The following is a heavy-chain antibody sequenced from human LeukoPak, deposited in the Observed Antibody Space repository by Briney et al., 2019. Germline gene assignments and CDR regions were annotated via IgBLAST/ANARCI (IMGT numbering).Heavy chain of an antibody. CDR1: GGSFSGYY. CDR2: INHSGST. J-gene: IGHJ6*03. Sequence: SETLSLTCAVYGGSFSGYYWSWIRQPPGKGLEWIGEINHSGSTNYNPSLKSRVTISVDTSKNQFSLKLSSVAAADTAVYYCARGNVTYYDFWSGYSVKNYMDVWGKGTTVTVSS. D-gene: IGHD3-3*01. V-gene: IGHV4-34*01. CDR3: ARGNVTYYDFWSGYSVKNYMDV.